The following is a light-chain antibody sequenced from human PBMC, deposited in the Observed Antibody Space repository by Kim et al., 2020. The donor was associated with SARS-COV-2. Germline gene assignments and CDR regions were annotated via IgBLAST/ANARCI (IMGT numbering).Light chain of an antibody. V-gene: IGKV1-16*02. CDR2: GAS. Sequence: DIQMTQSPTSLSASVGDRVTITCRASQGVNNHVAWFQQKPGKAPKSLIYGASNLHSGVPSQFSGSGSGTDFTLTISSLQPEDFATYYCQQYYALPFTFGGGTQVEIK. CDR1: QGVNNH. J-gene: IGKJ4*01. CDR3: QQYYALPFT.